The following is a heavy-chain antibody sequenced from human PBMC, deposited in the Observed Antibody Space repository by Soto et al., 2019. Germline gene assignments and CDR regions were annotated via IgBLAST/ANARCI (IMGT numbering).Heavy chain of an antibody. V-gene: IGHV2-70*04. Sequence: GPTLVNPTQTLTLTCTFSGFSLSTSGMRVSWIRQPPGKALEWLARIDWDDDKFYSTSLRTRLTISKDTSKNQLVLTMTNMEAVDTATYSCARIPPNYGGNSYFDYSGQGTLVTVCS. CDR1: GFSLSTSGMR. J-gene: IGHJ4*02. CDR3: ARIPPNYGGNSYFDY. D-gene: IGHD4-17*01. CDR2: IDWDDDK.